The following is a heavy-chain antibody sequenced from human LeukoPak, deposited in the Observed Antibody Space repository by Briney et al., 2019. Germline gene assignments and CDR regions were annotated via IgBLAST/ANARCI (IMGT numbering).Heavy chain of an antibody. CDR1: GFTFSSYA. D-gene: IGHD5-12*01. J-gene: IGHJ4*02. CDR2: ISGSGDNT. V-gene: IGHV3-23*01. CDR3: ARDPGYDRGFDY. Sequence: PGGSLRLSCAASGFTFSSYAMSWVRQAPGKGLEWVSAISGSGDNTYYADSVKGRFTISRDNAKNSLYLQMNSLRAEDTAVYYCARDPGYDRGFDYWGQGTLVTVSS.